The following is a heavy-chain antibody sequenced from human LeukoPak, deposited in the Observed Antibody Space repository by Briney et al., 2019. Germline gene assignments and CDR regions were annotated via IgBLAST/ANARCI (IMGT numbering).Heavy chain of an antibody. CDR1: GSSISSTYY. CDR3: ARNNTRTVSRGSSRRRANAFDI. J-gene: IGHJ3*02. D-gene: IGHD6-13*01. V-gene: IGHV4-38-2*01. Sequence: SETLSLTCAVSGSSISSTYYWGWIRQPPGKGLEGIGSFYNSGSTYYNPSLRSRVTISVDTSKNQFSLRLRSVTAADTAVYYCARNNTRTVSRGSSRRRANAFDIWGQGTMVTVSS. CDR2: FYNSGST.